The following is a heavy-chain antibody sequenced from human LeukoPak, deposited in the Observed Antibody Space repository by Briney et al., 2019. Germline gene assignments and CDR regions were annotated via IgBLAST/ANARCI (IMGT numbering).Heavy chain of an antibody. Sequence: GGSLRLSCAASGFTFSSYNMNWVRQAPGKGLEWVSYISSSSSTIYYADSVKGRFTISRDNAKNSLYLQMNSLRAEDTAVYYCAREYSSSSGSVSDYWGQGTLVTVSS. D-gene: IGHD6-6*01. CDR2: ISSSSSTI. V-gene: IGHV3-48*01. CDR1: GFTFSSYN. J-gene: IGHJ4*02. CDR3: AREYSSSSGSVSDY.